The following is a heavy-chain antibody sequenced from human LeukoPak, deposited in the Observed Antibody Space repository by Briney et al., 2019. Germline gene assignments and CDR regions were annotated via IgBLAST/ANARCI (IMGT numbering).Heavy chain of an antibody. Sequence: SETLSLTCAVSGGSISSNGYSWSWIRQPPGKGLEWIGYIYHSGSTYYNPSLKSRVTISVDRSKNQFSLKLSSVTAADTAVYYCARRRYFDPWGRGTLVTVSS. CDR1: GGSISSNGYS. CDR3: ARRRYFDP. CDR2: IYHSGST. J-gene: IGHJ2*01. V-gene: IGHV4-30-2*01.